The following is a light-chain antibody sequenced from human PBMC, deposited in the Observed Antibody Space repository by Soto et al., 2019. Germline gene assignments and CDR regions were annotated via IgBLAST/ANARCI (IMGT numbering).Light chain of an antibody. Sequence: DIQMTQSPSSLSASVGDRVTITCRASQGISTYLAWYQQKPGKVPKLLIYAASTLQSGVPSRFSGSGSGTDFTLTISGLQPEDVATYYCQKYNNAPKTFGQGTKLEIK. V-gene: IGKV1-27*01. CDR2: AAS. CDR1: QGISTY. J-gene: IGKJ2*01. CDR3: QKYNNAPKT.